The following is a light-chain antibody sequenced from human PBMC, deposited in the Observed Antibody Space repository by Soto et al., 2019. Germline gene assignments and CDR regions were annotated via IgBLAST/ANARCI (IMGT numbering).Light chain of an antibody. CDR2: AAS. Sequence: DIQMTQSPSYLSASVGDRVAITCRASQSISSYLNWYQQKPGKAPKLLIYAASSLQSGVPSRFSGSGSGTDFALTISSLQPEDFATYYCQQYITYSTFGQGTRLEIK. J-gene: IGKJ5*01. CDR1: QSISSY. CDR3: QQYITYST. V-gene: IGKV1-39*01.